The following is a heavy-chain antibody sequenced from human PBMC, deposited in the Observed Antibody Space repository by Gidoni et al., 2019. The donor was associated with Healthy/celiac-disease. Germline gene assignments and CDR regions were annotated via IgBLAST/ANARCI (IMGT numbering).Heavy chain of an antibody. CDR1: GGSISSSSYY. Sequence: QLQLQESGPGLVKPSETLSLTCTVSGGSISSSSYYWGWIRQPPGKVLEWIGSIYYSGSTYYNPSLKSRVTISVDTSKNQFSLKLSSVTAADTAVYYCARLIIVPYYGMDVWGQGTTVTVSS. CDR3: ARLIIVPYYGMDV. CDR2: IYYSGST. D-gene: IGHD2-8*01. J-gene: IGHJ6*02. V-gene: IGHV4-39*01.